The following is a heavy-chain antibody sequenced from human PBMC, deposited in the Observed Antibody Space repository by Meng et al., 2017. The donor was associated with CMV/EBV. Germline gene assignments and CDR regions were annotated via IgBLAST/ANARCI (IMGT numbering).Heavy chain of an antibody. CDR2: ISGSGGST. Sequence: AASGFTFSSNAMSWVRQAPGKGLEWVSAISGSGGSTYYADSVKGRFTISRDNSKNTLYLQMNSLRAEDTAVYYCAKGGDGDYVYFDYWGRGTLVTVSS. D-gene: IGHD4-17*01. J-gene: IGHJ4*02. V-gene: IGHV3-23*01. CDR3: AKGGDGDYVYFDY. CDR1: GFTFSSNA.